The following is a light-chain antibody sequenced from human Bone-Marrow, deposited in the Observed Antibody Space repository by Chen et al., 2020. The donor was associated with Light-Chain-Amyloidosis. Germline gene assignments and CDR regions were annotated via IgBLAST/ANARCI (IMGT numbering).Light chain of an antibody. CDR3: QSADSSGTYEVI. Sequence: SYELTQPPSVSVSPGQTARLTCSGDDLPTKYAYWYQQKPGQAPVRVINRDTERPSGISERFSGSSSGTTATLTISGVQAEDEADYHCQSADSSGTYEVIFGGGTKLTVL. CDR2: RDT. V-gene: IGLV3-25*03. CDR1: DLPTKY. J-gene: IGLJ2*01.